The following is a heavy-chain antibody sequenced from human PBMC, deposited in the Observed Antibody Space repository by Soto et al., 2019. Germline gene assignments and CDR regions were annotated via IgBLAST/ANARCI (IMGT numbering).Heavy chain of an antibody. CDR1: GGSIISGGYY. V-gene: IGHV4-31*03. CDR2: IYYSGST. CDR3: ARSIAATAGAFDI. D-gene: IGHD6-6*01. J-gene: IGHJ3*02. Sequence: KASETLSLTCTVSGGSIISGGYYWSWIRQHPGKGLEWIGYIYYSGSTYYNPSLKSRVTISVDTSKNQFSLKLSSVTAADTAVYYCARSIAATAGAFDIWGQGTMVTVSS.